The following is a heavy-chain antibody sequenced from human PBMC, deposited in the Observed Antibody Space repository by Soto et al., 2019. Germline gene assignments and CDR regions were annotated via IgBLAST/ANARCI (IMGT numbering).Heavy chain of an antibody. J-gene: IGHJ4*02. V-gene: IGHV4-31*03. Sequence: LSLTCTVSGGSISSGGYYWSWIRQHPGKGLEWIGYIYYSGSTYYNPSLKSRVTISVDTSKNQFSLKLSSVTAADTAVYYCARYGGDDTAMAMNFDYWCQGTLVTVSS. CDR1: GGSISSGGYY. CDR3: ARYGGDDTAMAMNFDY. CDR2: IYYSGST. D-gene: IGHD5-18*01.